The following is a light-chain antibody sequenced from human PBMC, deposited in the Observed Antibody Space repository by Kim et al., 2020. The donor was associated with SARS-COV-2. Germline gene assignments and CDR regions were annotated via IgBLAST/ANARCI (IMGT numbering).Light chain of an antibody. CDR3: GTWDTELLVGV. CDR2: DNN. J-gene: IGLJ3*02. V-gene: IGLV1-51*01. CDR1: SSNIVSYY. Sequence: GQKVIISCSGSSSNIVSYYVSWYRQFPGTAPKLLIYDNNKRPSGIPDRFSGSKAGTTASLDITGLQTGDEAIYYCGTWDTELLVGVFGAGTKVTVL.